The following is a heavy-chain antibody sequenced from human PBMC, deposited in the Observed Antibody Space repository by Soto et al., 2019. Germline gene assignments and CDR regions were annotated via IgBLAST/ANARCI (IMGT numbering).Heavy chain of an antibody. J-gene: IGHJ4*02. V-gene: IGHV4-59*01. Sequence: SETLSLTCTVSGGSISSNYWTWIRQPPGKGLEWIGYVYNSGSTNYNPSLKSRVTISEDTSKSQFSLKVNSMTAADPAVYYCARYRREAVAGYTLDNWGQGILVTVSS. CDR3: ARYRREAVAGYTLDN. D-gene: IGHD6-13*01. CDR1: GGSISSNY. CDR2: VYNSGST.